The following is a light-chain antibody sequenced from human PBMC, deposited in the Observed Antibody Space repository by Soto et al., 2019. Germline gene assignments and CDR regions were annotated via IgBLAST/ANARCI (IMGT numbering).Light chain of an antibody. J-gene: IGKJ1*01. V-gene: IGKV1-5*03. CDR1: QSTSSY. CDR2: QAS. CDR3: QQYCSHST. Sequence: DIQMTQSPSTLSATVGDRVTITCRASQSTSSYLAWYQQKPGKAPKLLIYQASSLENGVPSRFSGSGSGTEFRLTISSLQPDDFATYYCQQYCSHSTFGQGTKVDI.